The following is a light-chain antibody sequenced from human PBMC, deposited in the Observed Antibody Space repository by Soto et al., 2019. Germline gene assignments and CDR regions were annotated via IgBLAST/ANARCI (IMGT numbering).Light chain of an antibody. CDR2: GVS. CDR3: QKYNSAPRT. V-gene: IGKV3-15*01. CDR1: QSLSSN. J-gene: IGKJ1*01. Sequence: EIVMTQSPAPLSVSPGERATLSCRASQSLSSNLAWYQQKPGQAPRLLIYGVSTRATGIPARFSGSGPGTEFTLTISSLQPEDAATYYCQKYNSAPRTFGQGTTVDIK.